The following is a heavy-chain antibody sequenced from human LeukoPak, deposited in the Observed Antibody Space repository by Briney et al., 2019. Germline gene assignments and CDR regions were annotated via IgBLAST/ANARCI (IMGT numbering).Heavy chain of an antibody. CDR2: ISGTGGST. J-gene: IGHJ4*02. Sequence: GGSLRLSCAASGLIFSSYAMTWVRQAPGKGLEWVAVISGTGGSTYHADSVKGRFTMSRDNSKNTLYLQMNSLRAEDTAVYYCANDIESGTGGTRGNDYWGQGTLVTVSS. D-gene: IGHD1-1*01. CDR1: GLIFSSYA. CDR3: ANDIESGTGGTRGNDY. V-gene: IGHV3-23*01.